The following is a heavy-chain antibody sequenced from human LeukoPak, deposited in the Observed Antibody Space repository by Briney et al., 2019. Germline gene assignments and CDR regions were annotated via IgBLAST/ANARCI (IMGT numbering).Heavy chain of an antibody. D-gene: IGHD3-22*01. CDR3: ARSRPGSGYYFVDAFDI. V-gene: IGHV1-18*01. Sequence: PGGSLRLSCAASGFTFTSYGISWVRQAPGQGLEWMGWISAYNGNTNYAQKLQGRVTMTTDTSTSTAYMELRSLRSDDTAVYYCARSRPGSGYYFVDAFDIWGQGTMVTVSS. CDR2: ISAYNGNT. CDR1: GFTFTSYG. J-gene: IGHJ3*02.